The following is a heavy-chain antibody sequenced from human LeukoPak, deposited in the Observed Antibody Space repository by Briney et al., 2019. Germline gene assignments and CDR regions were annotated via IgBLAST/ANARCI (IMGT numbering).Heavy chain of an antibody. Sequence: ASVKVSCKASGYTFTSYDMNWVRQAPGQGLEWLGWINPNSGGTNYAQKFQRRVTMTRDTSINTAYMELSRLTSDDTAVYYCASYWRAARPPRGDYYYMDVWGKGSTVTVSS. CDR2: INPNSGGT. CDR3: ASYWRAARPPRGDYYYMDV. CDR1: GYTFTSYD. D-gene: IGHD6-6*01. V-gene: IGHV1-2*02. J-gene: IGHJ6*03.